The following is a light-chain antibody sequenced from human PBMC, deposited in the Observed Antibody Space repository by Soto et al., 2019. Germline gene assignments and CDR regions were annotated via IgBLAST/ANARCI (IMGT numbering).Light chain of an antibody. CDR1: QRVSRN. CDR2: DAS. CDR3: QQYNNWPPWT. J-gene: IGKJ1*01. V-gene: IGKV3-15*01. Sequence: EIVMTQSPATLSVSPGERATLSCRSSQRVSRNLAWYQQKPGQAPRLLIHDASTRATGIPDRFSGSGSETEFTLTISSLQSEDYAIYYCQQYNNWPPWTFGQGTKVDIK.